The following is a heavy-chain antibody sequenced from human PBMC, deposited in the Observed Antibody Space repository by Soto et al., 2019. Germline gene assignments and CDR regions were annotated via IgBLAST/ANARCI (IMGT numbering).Heavy chain of an antibody. D-gene: IGHD5-12*01. Sequence: PGGSLRLSCAASGFTFSSYGMHWVRQAPGKGLEWVAVISYDGSNKYYADSVKGRFTISRDNSKNTLYLQMNSLRAEDTAVYYCAKDGGLRGNNYWGQGTLVTAPQ. CDR1: GFTFSSYG. CDR2: ISYDGSNK. CDR3: AKDGGLRGNNY. J-gene: IGHJ4*02. V-gene: IGHV3-30*18.